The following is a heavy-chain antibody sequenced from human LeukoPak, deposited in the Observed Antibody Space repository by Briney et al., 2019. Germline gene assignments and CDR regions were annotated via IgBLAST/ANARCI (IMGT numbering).Heavy chain of an antibody. CDR1: EFTFSSYR. Sequence: PGGSLRLSCAASEFTFSSYRMSWVRQAPGKGLEWVANIKQDGSEKYYVDSVKGRFTISRDNAKNSLYLQMNSLRAEDTAVYYCARAKRNGFDIWGQGTMVTVSS. J-gene: IGHJ3*02. V-gene: IGHV3-7*04. CDR3: ARAKRNGFDI. CDR2: IKQDGSEK.